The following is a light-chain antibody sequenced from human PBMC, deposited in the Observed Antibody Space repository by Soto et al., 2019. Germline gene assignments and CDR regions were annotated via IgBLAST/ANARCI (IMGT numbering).Light chain of an antibody. Sequence: DIVMTQSPDSLAVSLGERATINCKSSQSILYSSNNKNYLAWYQQKPGQPPKLLIYWASTRESGVPDRFSGSGSGTDFTLTISSLQAEDVAVYDCQQYYKIRTLGQGTKVEIK. V-gene: IGKV4-1*01. CDR1: QSILYSSNNKNY. CDR3: QQYYKIRT. CDR2: WAS. J-gene: IGKJ1*01.